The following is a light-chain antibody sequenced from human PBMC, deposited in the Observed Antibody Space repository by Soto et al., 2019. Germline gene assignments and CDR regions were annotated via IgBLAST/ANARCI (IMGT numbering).Light chain of an antibody. CDR3: QQYDALSA. CDR1: QDISNY. J-gene: IGKJ5*01. V-gene: IGKV1-33*01. CDR2: DAS. Sequence: DIQMTQSPSSLSASVGDRVTITCQASQDISNYLNWYQQKPGKAPKLLIYDASNLETGVPSRFSGSGSGTDFTFTISSLQPEDIATYYCQQYDALSAFGQGTRLEIK.